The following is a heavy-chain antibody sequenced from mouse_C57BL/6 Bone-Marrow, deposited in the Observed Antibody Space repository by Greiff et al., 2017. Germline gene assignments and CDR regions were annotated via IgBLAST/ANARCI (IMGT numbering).Heavy chain of an antibody. Sequence: EVQRVESEGGLVKPGSSVKLSCTASGFTFSDYYMTWVHQVPEKGLEWVANINYDGSSPYYQDSLKSRFTISRDNAKNTLYLQMSSLKSEDTATYYCARASYDYDDAMDYWGQGTSVTVSS. CDR2: INYDGSSP. CDR1: GFTFSDYY. CDR3: ARASYDYDDAMDY. J-gene: IGHJ4*01. D-gene: IGHD2-4*01. V-gene: IGHV5-16*01.